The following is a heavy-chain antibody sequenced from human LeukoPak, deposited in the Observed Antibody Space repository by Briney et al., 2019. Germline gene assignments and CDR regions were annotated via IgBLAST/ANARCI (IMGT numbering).Heavy chain of an antibody. D-gene: IGHD3-16*02. Sequence: PGGSLRLSCAASGFTFSSYWMHWVRQAPGKGLVWVSRINSDGSSTSYADSVKGRFTISRDNSKNTLYLQMNSLRAEDTAVYYCAKDRYDYVWGSYRPERAWGQGTLVTVSS. J-gene: IGHJ4*02. CDR1: GFTFSSYW. CDR3: AKDRYDYVWGSYRPERA. CDR2: INSDGSST. V-gene: IGHV3-74*01.